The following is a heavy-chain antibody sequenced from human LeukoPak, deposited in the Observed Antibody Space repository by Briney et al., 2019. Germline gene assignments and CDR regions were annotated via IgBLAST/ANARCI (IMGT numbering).Heavy chain of an antibody. Sequence: ASVRVSCKASGGTFSSYAISWVRQAPGQGLEWMGWISAYNGNTNYAQKLQGRVTMTTDTSTSTAYMELRSLRSDDTAVYYCARVRPRWLLDYWGQGTLVTVSS. J-gene: IGHJ4*02. D-gene: IGHD3-22*01. V-gene: IGHV1-18*01. CDR3: ARVRPRWLLDY. CDR2: ISAYNGNT. CDR1: GGTFSSYA.